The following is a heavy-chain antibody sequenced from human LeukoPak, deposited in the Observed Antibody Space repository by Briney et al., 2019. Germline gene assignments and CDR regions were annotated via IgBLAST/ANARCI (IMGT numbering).Heavy chain of an antibody. V-gene: IGHV3-9*02. D-gene: IGHD1-26*01. Sequence: PGRSLRLSCAASGFTSDDYAMRWVRQVPGRGLEWVSGISWDSGSIAYADSVKGRFTISRDDAKTSLFLQMNSLRVEDMAMYYCVKGDSSIVPDAFDIWGQGTMVTVSS. CDR1: GFTSDDYA. CDR2: ISWDSGSI. J-gene: IGHJ3*02. CDR3: VKGDSSIVPDAFDI.